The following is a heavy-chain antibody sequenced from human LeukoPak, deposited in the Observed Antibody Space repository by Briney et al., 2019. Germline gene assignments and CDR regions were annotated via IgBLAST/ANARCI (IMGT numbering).Heavy chain of an antibody. V-gene: IGHV3-49*04. CDR3: AKDNSYYGSGSYSMLDY. D-gene: IGHD3-10*01. CDR2: IRSRAYGGTT. J-gene: IGHJ4*02. CDR1: GITFGDHA. Sequence: PGGSLRLSCTTSGITFGDHAMSWVRQAPVKGLEWIGYIRSRAYGGTTEYAASVKGRFTISRDDSKSVAYLQMNSLRAEDTALYYCAKDNSYYGSGSYSMLDYWGQGTLVTVSS.